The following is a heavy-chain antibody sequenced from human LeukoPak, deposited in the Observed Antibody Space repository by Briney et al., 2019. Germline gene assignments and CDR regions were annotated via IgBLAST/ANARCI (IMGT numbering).Heavy chain of an antibody. V-gene: IGHV3-21*01. CDR1: GFTLSSYS. D-gene: IGHD3-16*01. J-gene: IGHJ4*02. Sequence: GGSLRLSCAASGFTLSSYSMNWVRQAPGKGLEWVSSISSSSSYIYYADSVKGRFTISRDNAKNSLYLQMNSLRAEDTAVYYCARDDGTVWGDYWGQGTLVTVSS. CDR2: ISSSSSYI. CDR3: ARDDGTVWGDY.